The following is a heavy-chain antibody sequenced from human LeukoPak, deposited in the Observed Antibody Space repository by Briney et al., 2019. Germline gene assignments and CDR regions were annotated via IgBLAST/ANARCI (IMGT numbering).Heavy chain of an antibody. CDR3: ARDGDSSGYYVNFDY. CDR1: GFTFSSYW. J-gene: IGHJ4*02. V-gene: IGHV3-74*01. Sequence: GGSLRLSCAASGFTFSSYWMHWVRQSPGKGLVWVSRINSDGSSTSYADSVKGRVTISRDNAKNTLHLQMNSLRAEDTAVYYCARDGDSSGYYVNFDYWGQGTLVTVSS. CDR2: INSDGSST. D-gene: IGHD3-22*01.